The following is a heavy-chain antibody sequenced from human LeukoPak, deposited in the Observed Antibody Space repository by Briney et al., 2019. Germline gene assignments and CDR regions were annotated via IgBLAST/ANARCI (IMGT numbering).Heavy chain of an antibody. V-gene: IGHV3-23*01. J-gene: IGHJ4*02. CDR3: AKDSSYDSSGYYADDY. CDR2: ISGSGGST. Sequence: GGSLRLSCAASGFTFSSYSMNWVRQAPGKGLEWVSAISGSGGSTYYADSVKGRFTISRDNSKNTLYLQMNSLRAEDTAVYYCAKDSSYDSSGYYADDYWGQGTLVTVSS. CDR1: GFTFSSYS. D-gene: IGHD3-22*01.